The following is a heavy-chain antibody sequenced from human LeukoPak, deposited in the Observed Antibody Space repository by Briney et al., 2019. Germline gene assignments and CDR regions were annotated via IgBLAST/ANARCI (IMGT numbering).Heavy chain of an antibody. Sequence: SETLSLTCAVYGGSFSGYYWSWIRQPSGKGLEWIGEINHSGSTNYNPSLKSRVTISVDTSKNQFSLKLHSVTAADTAVYYCARGFPSSSRWFDPWGQGTLVTVSS. CDR1: GGSFSGYY. J-gene: IGHJ5*02. V-gene: IGHV4-34*01. D-gene: IGHD6-6*01. CDR3: ARGFPSSSRWFDP. CDR2: INHSGST.